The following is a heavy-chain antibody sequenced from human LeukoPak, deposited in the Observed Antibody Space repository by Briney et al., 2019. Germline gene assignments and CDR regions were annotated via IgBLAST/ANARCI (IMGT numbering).Heavy chain of an antibody. CDR1: GFTVSSKY. CDR3: ARLWFGELAFDY. CDR2: IYRGGNT. J-gene: IGHJ4*02. V-gene: IGHV3-66*01. D-gene: IGHD3-10*01. Sequence: GGSLRLSCAASGFTVSSKYMSWVRQAPGKGLEWVSVIYRGGNTYYADSVKGRFTISRDNSKNTLYPQMNSLRAEDTAVYYCARLWFGELAFDYWGQGTLVTVSS.